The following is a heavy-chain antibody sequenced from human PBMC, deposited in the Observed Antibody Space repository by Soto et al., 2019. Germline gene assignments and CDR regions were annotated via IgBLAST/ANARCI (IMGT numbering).Heavy chain of an antibody. D-gene: IGHD3-9*01. CDR3: ARHGHDILTGYINWFDP. CDR2: MYHSGTT. V-gene: IGHV4-59*08. Sequence: SETLSLTCTVSGTSISSYYWSWIRQPPGKGLEWIAYMYHSGTTNYNPSLKSRVTISVDTSKNQFSLKLSSVTAADTAVYYCARHGHDILTGYINWFDPWGQGTLVTVSS. CDR1: GTSISSYY. J-gene: IGHJ5*02.